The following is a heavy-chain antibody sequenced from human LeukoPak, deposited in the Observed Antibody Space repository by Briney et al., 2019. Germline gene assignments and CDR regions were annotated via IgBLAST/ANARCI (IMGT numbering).Heavy chain of an antibody. CDR2: IYTSGST. J-gene: IGHJ3*02. D-gene: IGHD2-2*01. CDR1: GGSISSYY. Sequence: SETLSLTCTVSGGSISSYYWSWLRQPARKGLEWIGRIYTSGSTNYNPSLKSRVTMSVDTSKNQFSLKLSSVTAADTAVYYCARGVVPAAERAFDIWGQGTMVTVSS. V-gene: IGHV4-4*07. CDR3: ARGVVPAAERAFDI.